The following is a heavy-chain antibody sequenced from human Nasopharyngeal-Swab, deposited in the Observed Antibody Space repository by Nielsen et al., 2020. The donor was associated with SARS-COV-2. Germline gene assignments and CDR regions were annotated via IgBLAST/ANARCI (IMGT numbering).Heavy chain of an antibody. V-gene: IGHV3-9*01. CDR3: AKDTSGSYSHFDY. D-gene: IGHD1-26*01. CDR2: ISWNSGSI. CDR1: GFTFDDYA. Sequence: GGSLRLSCAASGFTFDDYAMHWVRQAPGKGLEWVSGISWNSGSIGYADSVKGRSTISRDNAKNSLYLQMNSLRAEDTALYYCAKDTSGSYSHFDYWGQGTLVTVSS. J-gene: IGHJ4*02.